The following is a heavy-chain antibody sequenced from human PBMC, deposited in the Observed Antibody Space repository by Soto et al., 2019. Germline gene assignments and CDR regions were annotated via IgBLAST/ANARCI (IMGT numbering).Heavy chain of an antibody. D-gene: IGHD3-3*01. CDR2: IKSKTDSGTT. CDR3: TTGRYDFWSGNYGMDV. V-gene: IGHV3-15*01. J-gene: IGHJ6*02. CDR1: GFTFSNAW. Sequence: LRLSCAASGFTFSNAWMSWVRQAPGKGLEWVGRIKSKTDSGTTDYAAPVKGRFTISRDDSKNTLYLQMNSLKTEDTAVYYCTTGRYDFWSGNYGMDVWGQGTTVTVSS.